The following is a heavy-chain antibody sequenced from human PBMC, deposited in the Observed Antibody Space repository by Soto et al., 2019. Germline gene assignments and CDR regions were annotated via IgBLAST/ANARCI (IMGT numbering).Heavy chain of an antibody. V-gene: IGHV4-4*07. J-gene: IGHJ5*02. CDR1: GGTISGYY. D-gene: IGHD2-2*01. CDR2: IYSSGNT. CDR3: ARGQRFSDWFDP. Sequence: SEPLSLTCSASGGTISGYYWTWIRQPAGKGLEWIGRIYSSGNTKYNPSLQSRVTMSLDTSNNQFSLRLTSVTAADTAVYYCARGQRFSDWFDPWGQGTLVTVSS.